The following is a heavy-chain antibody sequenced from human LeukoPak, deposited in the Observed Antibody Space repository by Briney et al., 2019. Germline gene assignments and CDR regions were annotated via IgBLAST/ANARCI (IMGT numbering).Heavy chain of an antibody. V-gene: IGHV3-23*01. CDR2: ISWNSGSI. Sequence: GGSLRLSCAASGFTFSDYYMSWIRQAPGKGLEWVSGISWNSGSIGYADSVKGRFTISRDNSKNTLYLQMNSLRAEDTAVYYCAKGSEICGGDCYPNWFDPWGQGTLVTVSS. D-gene: IGHD2-21*02. J-gene: IGHJ5*02. CDR1: GFTFSDYY. CDR3: AKGSEICGGDCYPNWFDP.